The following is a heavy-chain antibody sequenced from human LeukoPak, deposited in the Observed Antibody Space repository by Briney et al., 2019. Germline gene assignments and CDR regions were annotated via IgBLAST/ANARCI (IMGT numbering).Heavy chain of an antibody. CDR1: GYTLTELS. J-gene: IGHJ4*02. V-gene: IGHV1-24*01. Sequence: ASVKVSCKVSGYTLTELSMHWLRQAPGKGLEWMGGFDPEDGETIYAQKFQGRVTMTEDTSTDTAYMELSSLRSEDTAVYYCATDRITMVRGVIMKGGLDYWGQGTLVTVSS. CDR3: ATDRITMVRGVIMKGGLDY. CDR2: FDPEDGET. D-gene: IGHD3-10*01.